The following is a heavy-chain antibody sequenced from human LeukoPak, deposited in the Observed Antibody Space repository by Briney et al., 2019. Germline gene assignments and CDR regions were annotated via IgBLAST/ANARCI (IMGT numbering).Heavy chain of an antibody. CDR2: ISYDGSNK. Sequence: GGPLRLSCAASGFTFSSYAMHWVRQAPGKGLEWVAVISYDGSNKYYADSVKGRFTISRDNSKNTLYLQMNSLRAEDTAVYYCARGPYYYDSSGYLDYWGQGTLVTVSS. D-gene: IGHD3-22*01. J-gene: IGHJ4*02. V-gene: IGHV3-30-3*01. CDR3: ARGPYYYDSSGYLDY. CDR1: GFTFSSYA.